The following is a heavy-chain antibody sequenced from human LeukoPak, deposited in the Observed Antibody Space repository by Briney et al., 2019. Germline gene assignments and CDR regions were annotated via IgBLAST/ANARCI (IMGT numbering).Heavy chain of an antibody. CDR3: ARDLAPRSFDY. D-gene: IGHD5-24*01. V-gene: IGHV3-21*01. CDR2: ISSISTYT. J-gene: IGHJ4*02. CDR1: GFTFSSYE. Sequence: GSLRLSCAASGFTFSSYEMNWIRQAPGKGLEWVSSISSISTYTAYADSLRGRFTISRDNSNNSLYLQMDSLRVEDTAVYYCARDLAPRSFDYWGQGTLVTVSS.